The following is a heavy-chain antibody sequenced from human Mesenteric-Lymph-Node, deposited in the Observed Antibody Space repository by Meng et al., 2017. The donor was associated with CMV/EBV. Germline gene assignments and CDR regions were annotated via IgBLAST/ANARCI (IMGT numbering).Heavy chain of an antibody. CDR3: ARPMGATVRDYHYGMDV. Sequence: KVSCKGSGSTFTNYWIGWVRQMPGKALEWMGITYPGDSDTRYSPSFQGQVTISVDTSISTAFLHWSSLKASETAIYYCARPMGATVRDYHYGMDVWGQGTTVTVSS. CDR2: TYPGDSDT. D-gene: IGHD1-26*01. V-gene: IGHV5-51*01. J-gene: IGHJ6*02. CDR1: GSTFTNYW.